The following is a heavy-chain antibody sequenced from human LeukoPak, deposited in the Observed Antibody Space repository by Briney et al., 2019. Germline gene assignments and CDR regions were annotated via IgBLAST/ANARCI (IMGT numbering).Heavy chain of an antibody. J-gene: IGHJ4*02. CDR3: ARSPRYYDSSGYSPPDY. Sequence: GGSLRLSCAASGFTFRSYGMHWVRQAPGKGLEWVAVIWYDGSNKYYADSVKGRFTISRDNSKNTLYLQMNSLRAEDTAVYYCARSPRYYDSSGYSPPDYWGQGTLVTVSS. CDR2: IWYDGSNK. D-gene: IGHD3-22*01. CDR1: GFTFRSYG. V-gene: IGHV3-33*01.